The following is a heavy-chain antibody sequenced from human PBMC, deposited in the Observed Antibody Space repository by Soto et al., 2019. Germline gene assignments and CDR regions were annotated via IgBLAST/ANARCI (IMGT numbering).Heavy chain of an antibody. CDR2: ISYDGSNK. V-gene: IGHV3-30*18. Sequence: GGSLRLSCAASGFTFSSYGMHWVRQAPGKGLEWVAVISYDGSNKYYADSVKGRFTISRDNSKNTLYLQMNSLRAEDTAVYYCAKDLPYYYDSSGFDYWGQGTLVTVSS. J-gene: IGHJ4*02. CDR3: AKDLPYYYDSSGFDY. D-gene: IGHD3-22*01. CDR1: GFTFSSYG.